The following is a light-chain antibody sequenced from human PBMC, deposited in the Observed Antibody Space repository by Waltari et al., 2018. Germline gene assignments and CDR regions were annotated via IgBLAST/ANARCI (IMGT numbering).Light chain of an antibody. CDR3: QQYNNWPLYT. J-gene: IGKJ2*01. V-gene: IGKV3-15*01. CDR1: QSVSNN. Sequence: EAMMTQSPATLSVSPGDRATLSCRASQSVSNNVAWFQQNPGQAPRLLIYDASTRDTGVPARFSGSGSGTEFTLTISSLQTEDFAVYYCQQYNNWPLYTFGQGTKLEIK. CDR2: DAS.